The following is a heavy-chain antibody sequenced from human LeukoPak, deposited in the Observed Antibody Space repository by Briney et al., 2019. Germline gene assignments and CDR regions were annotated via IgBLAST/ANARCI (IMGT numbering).Heavy chain of an antibody. J-gene: IGHJ4*02. CDR3: AKDGGSTVFYYFDY. CDR1: GFTFSNYA. CDR2: ISGSSGGT. V-gene: IGHV3-23*01. Sequence: GGSLRLSCAASGFTFSNYAMSWVRQAPGKGLEWVSGISGSSGGTNYADPVKGRFTISRDTSRNTLYLQMNSLRAQDTAIYYCAKDGGSTVFYYFDYWGQGTLITVSS. D-gene: IGHD1-1*01.